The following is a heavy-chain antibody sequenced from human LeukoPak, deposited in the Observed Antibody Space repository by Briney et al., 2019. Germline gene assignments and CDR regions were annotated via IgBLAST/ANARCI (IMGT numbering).Heavy chain of an antibody. Sequence: GGSLRLSCAASGFTFTDYAMSWVRQAPGRGLEWVSSISPTAGSAYYADSVKGRFTISRDNSKNTLYLQMNSLRAEDTAIYCCAKVRTGHYFDYWGQGTLVTVSS. J-gene: IGHJ4*02. CDR1: GFTFTDYA. CDR2: ISPTAGSA. CDR3: AKVRTGHYFDY. V-gene: IGHV3-23*01. D-gene: IGHD3/OR15-3a*01.